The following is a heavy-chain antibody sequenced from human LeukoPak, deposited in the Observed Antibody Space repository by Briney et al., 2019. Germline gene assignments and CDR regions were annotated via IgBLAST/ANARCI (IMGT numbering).Heavy chain of an antibody. CDR3: ARRVGYGSGSYYDY. D-gene: IGHD3-10*01. V-gene: IGHV3-48*03. CDR1: GFTFSSYE. Sequence: GGSLRLSWAVSGFTFSSYEINWVRQAPGKGLGWVSYIRGSGSTIYYADSVKGRFTFSRDNAKNSLYLQMNSLRAEDTAVYYCARRVGYGSGSYYDYWGQGTLVTVSS. J-gene: IGHJ4*02. CDR2: IRGSGSTI.